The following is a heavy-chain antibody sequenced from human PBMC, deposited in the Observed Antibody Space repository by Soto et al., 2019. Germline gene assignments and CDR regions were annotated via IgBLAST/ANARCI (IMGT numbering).Heavy chain of an antibody. CDR1: GFTFSSYG. Sequence: PGGSLRLSCAASGFTFSSYGMHWVRQAPGKGLEWVAVISYDGSNKYYADSVKGRFTISRDNSKNTLYLQMNSLRAEDTAVYYCAKDRGSIAAQRYYYYGMDVWGQGTTVTVSS. V-gene: IGHV3-30*18. CDR3: AKDRGSIAAQRYYYYGMDV. CDR2: ISYDGSNK. D-gene: IGHD6-6*01. J-gene: IGHJ6*02.